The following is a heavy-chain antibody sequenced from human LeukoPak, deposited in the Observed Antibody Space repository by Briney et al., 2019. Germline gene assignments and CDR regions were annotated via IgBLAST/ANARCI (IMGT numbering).Heavy chain of an antibody. CDR2: IYYSGST. CDR3: ARHSRVRGVISFYYYYYMDV. J-gene: IGHJ6*03. D-gene: IGHD3-10*01. CDR1: GGSIGSSSYY. V-gene: IGHV4-39*01. Sequence: SETLSLTCTVSGGSIGSSSYYWGWIRQPPGKGLEWIGSIYYSGSTYYNPSLKSRGTISVDTSKNQFSLKLSSVTAADTAVYYCARHSRVRGVISFYYYYYMDVWGKGXTVTVS.